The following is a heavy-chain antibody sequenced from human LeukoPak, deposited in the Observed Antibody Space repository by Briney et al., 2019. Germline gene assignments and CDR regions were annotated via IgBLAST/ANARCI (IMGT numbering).Heavy chain of an antibody. CDR1: GGSFSGYY. D-gene: IGHD2-8*01. V-gene: IGHV4-59*01. CDR2: IHYSGNT. J-gene: IGHJ4*02. CDR3: TKIANGGLSDY. Sequence: SETLSLTCAVYGGSFSGYYWAWIRQPPGKVLEWIGYIHYSGNTNYNPSLKSRVTMSVDTSKNQFSLILTSVTAADTAVYYCTKIANGGLSDYWGQGTLVTVSS.